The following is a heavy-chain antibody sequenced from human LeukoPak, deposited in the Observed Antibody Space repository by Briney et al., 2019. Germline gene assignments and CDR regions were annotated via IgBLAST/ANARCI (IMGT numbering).Heavy chain of an antibody. CDR2: IYYSGST. J-gene: IGHJ4*02. D-gene: IGHD6-13*01. Sequence: SSETLSLTCTVSGGSISSYYWSWIRQPPGKGLEWIGYIYYSGSTNYNPSLKSRVTISVDTSKNQFSLKLSSVAAADTAVYYCVYSSSWSDFDYWGQGTLVTVSS. CDR1: GGSISSYY. CDR3: VYSSSWSDFDY. V-gene: IGHV4-59*12.